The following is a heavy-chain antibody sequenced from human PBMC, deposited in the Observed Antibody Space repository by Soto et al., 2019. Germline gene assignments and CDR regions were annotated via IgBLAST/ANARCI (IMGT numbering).Heavy chain of an antibody. V-gene: IGHV3-9*01. J-gene: IGHJ4*02. D-gene: IGHD6-19*01. CDR1: GFTFDDYA. CDR3: AKDXGRLXLTDYFDY. CDR2: ISWNSGSI. Sequence: EVQLVESGGGLVQPGRXLRLSCAASGFTFDDYAMHWVRQAPGXXLEWVSGISWNSGSIGYADSVKGRFTISRDNVKNSLYLQMNSLRGEDTALYYCAKDXGRLXLTDYFDYWGQGTLVTVSS.